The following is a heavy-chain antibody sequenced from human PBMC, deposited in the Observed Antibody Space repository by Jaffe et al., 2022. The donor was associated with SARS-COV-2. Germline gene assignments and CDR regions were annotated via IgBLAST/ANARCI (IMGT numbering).Heavy chain of an antibody. CDR3: ARGSSHHDSSGYYYGVWYFDL. CDR1: GGSISSGSYY. Sequence: QVQLQESGPGLVKPSQTLSLTCTVSGGSISSGSYYWSWIRQPAGKGLEWIGRIYTSGSTNYNPSLKSRVTISVDTSKNQFSLKLSSVTAADTAVYYCARGSSHHDSSGYYYGVWYFDLWGRGTLVTVSS. J-gene: IGHJ2*01. D-gene: IGHD3-22*01. V-gene: IGHV4-61*02. CDR2: IYTSGST.